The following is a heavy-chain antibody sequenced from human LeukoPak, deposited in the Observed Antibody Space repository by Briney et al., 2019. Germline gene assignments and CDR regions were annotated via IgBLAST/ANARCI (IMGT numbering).Heavy chain of an antibody. D-gene: IGHD6-19*01. J-gene: IGHJ6*02. CDR2: TYYRSKWYN. CDR3: AREMGSGWYLVHYYYYGMDV. V-gene: IGHV6-1*01. Sequence: SQTLSLTCAISGDSVSSNSAAWNWIRQSPSRGLEWLGRTYYRSKWYNDYAVSVKSRITISPDTSKNQFSLQLNSVTPEDTAVYYCAREMGSGWYLVHYYYYGMDVWGQGTTVTVSS. CDR1: GDSVSSNSAA.